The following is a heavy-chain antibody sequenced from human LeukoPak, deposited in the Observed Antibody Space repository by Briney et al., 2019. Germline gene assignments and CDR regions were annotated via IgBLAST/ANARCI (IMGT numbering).Heavy chain of an antibody. CDR3: ARGSDIVVVPAAGY. CDR1: GFTFSSYS. CDR2: ISSSSSYT. Sequence: GGSLRLSCAASGFTFSSYSMNSVRQAPGKGLEWVSSISSSSSYTYYADSVKGRFTISRDNAKNSLYLQMNSLRAEDTAVYYCARGSDIVVVPAAGYWGQGTLVTVSS. V-gene: IGHV3-21*01. D-gene: IGHD2-2*01. J-gene: IGHJ4*02.